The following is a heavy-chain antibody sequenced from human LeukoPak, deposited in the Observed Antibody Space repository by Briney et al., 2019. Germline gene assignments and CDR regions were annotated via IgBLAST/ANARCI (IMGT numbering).Heavy chain of an antibody. CDR2: ISYDGTNK. Sequence: GGSLRLSCAVSGFTFRSYGMHWVRQDPGKGLEWVAVISYDGTNKYYADSVRGRFTISRDNSKDTLFLQMNSLRGEDTAVYYCAKDMTPLRPSSWYYFDYWGQGTLVTVSS. CDR1: GFTFRSYG. J-gene: IGHJ4*02. CDR3: AKDMTPLRPSSWYYFDY. V-gene: IGHV3-30*18. D-gene: IGHD6-13*01.